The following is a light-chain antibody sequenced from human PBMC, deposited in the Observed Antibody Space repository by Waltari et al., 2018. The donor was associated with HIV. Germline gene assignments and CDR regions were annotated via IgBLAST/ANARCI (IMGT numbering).Light chain of an antibody. Sequence: QTVVPPQSSLSVSPGGTVTLTCCLISCSVSGTSPPRWYQQTPGQAPRTLIYNTNTRSSGVPDRFSGSILGNKAALTISGAQADDECDYHCVLYVGSGIWVFGGGTKLTVL. CDR2: NTN. V-gene: IGLV8-61*01. CDR3: VLYVGSGIWV. CDR1: SCSVSGTSP. J-gene: IGLJ3*02.